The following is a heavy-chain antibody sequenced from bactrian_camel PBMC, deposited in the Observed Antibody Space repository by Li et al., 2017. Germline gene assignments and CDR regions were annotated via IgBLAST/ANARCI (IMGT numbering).Heavy chain of an antibody. D-gene: IGHD7*01. V-gene: IGHV3S1*01. J-gene: IGHJ4*01. Sequence: HVQLVESGGGLVLPGGSLRLSCTASGFPFSYYSMYWVRQAPGKGLEWVSKDNSGGVTYYSDSVKGRFAISRDNSKNTLYLQMDRLKPEDTAMYYCAKDNEYWSIGEWGQGTQVTVS. CDR1: GFPFSYYS. CDR2: DNSGGVT. CDR3: AKDNEYWSIGE.